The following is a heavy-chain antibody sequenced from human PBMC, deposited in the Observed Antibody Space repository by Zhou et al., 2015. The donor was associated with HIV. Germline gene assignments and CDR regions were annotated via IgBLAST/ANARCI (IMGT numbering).Heavy chain of an antibody. CDR1: GGTFRNFA. CDR2: IIPTLRLA. D-gene: IGHD4-23*01. J-gene: IGHJ1*01. V-gene: IGHV1-69*17. CDR3: AAWRFTAVATEDFTTNYLHL. Sequence: QVRLVQSGPEVKKPGSSVRVSCQAFGGTFRNFAVTWVRQAPGQGLEWMGGIIPTLRLANYAQKFQDRVTITADQTSTAFMEMRSLRFADTAIYYCAAWRFTAVATEDFTTNYLHLWGQGTLITVSS.